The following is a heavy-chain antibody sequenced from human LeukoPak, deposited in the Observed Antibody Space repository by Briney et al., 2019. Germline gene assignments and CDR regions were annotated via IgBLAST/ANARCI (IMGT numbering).Heavy chain of an antibody. CDR3: ASHSYYYDSSGTHPGYYYYYMDV. V-gene: IGHV5-51*01. D-gene: IGHD3-22*01. J-gene: IGHJ6*03. CDR2: IYPGDSDT. Sequence: GESLKISCKGSGYSFTCYWIGWVRQMPGKGLEWMGIIYPGDSDTRYSPSFQGQVTISADKSISTAYLQWSSLKASDTAMYYCASHSYYYDSSGTHPGYYYYYMDVWGKGTTVTVSS. CDR1: GYSFTCYW.